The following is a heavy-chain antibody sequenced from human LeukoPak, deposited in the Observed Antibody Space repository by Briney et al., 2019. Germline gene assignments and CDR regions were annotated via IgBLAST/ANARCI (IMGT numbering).Heavy chain of an antibody. J-gene: IGHJ4*02. CDR3: AKDQGIAAAGTDGPDY. Sequence: GSLRLSCAASGFTFSSYAMSWVRQAPGKGLEWVSAISVSGGSTYYADSVKGRFTISRDNSKNTLYLQMNSLRAEDTAVYYCAKDQGIAAAGTDGPDYWGQGTLVTVSS. CDR1: GFTFSSYA. V-gene: IGHV3-23*01. D-gene: IGHD6-13*01. CDR2: ISVSGGST.